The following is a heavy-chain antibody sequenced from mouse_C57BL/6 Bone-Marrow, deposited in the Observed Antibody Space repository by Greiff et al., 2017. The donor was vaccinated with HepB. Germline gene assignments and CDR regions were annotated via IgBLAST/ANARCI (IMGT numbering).Heavy chain of an antibody. CDR1: GYTFTSYW. J-gene: IGHJ2*01. CDR2: IDPSDSYT. Sequence: QVHVKQPGAELVMPGASVKLSCKASGYTFTSYWMHWVKQRPGQGLEWIGEIDPSDSYTNYNQKFKGKSTLTVDKSSSTAYMQLSSLTSEDSAVYYCARERGLEGALDYWGQGTTLTVSS. V-gene: IGHV1-69*01. D-gene: IGHD3-3*01. CDR3: ARERGLEGALDY.